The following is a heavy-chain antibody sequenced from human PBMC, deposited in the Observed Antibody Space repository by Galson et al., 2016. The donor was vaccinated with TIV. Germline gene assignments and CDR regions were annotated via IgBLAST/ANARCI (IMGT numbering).Heavy chain of an antibody. CDR1: GFSVSYKH. V-gene: IGHV3-53*01. Sequence: SLRLSCAASGFSVSYKHMIWVRQTPGKGLEWVSLIYSNDDTYYADSVKGRFTISRDNSKNTLYLQMNSLRAEDTADYYCAREGKGAAYPNNFDYWGQGTLVTVSS. CDR3: AREGKGAAYPNNFDY. J-gene: IGHJ4*02. D-gene: IGHD1-26*01. CDR2: IYSNDDT.